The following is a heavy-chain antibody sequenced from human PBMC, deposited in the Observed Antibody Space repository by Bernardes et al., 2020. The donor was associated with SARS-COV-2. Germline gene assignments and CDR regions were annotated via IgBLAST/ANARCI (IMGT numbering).Heavy chain of an antibody. CDR2: IGTAGDT. Sequence: GGSLRLSCAASGFTFSSYDMHWVRQATGKGLEWVSAIGTAGDTYYPGSVKGRFTISRENAKNSLYLQMNSLRAGDTAVYYCARGVPLRPYYDFWSGYRTPQYYYYYMDVWGKGTTVTVSS. J-gene: IGHJ6*03. CDR3: ARGVPLRPYYDFWSGYRTPQYYYYYMDV. D-gene: IGHD3-3*01. CDR1: GFTFSSYD. V-gene: IGHV3-13*04.